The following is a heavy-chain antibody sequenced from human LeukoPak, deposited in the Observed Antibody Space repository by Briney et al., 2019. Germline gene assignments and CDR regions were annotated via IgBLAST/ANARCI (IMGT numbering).Heavy chain of an antibody. CDR3: AKGSVKDYYYYGMDV. J-gene: IGHJ6*04. CDR1: GFTFSSYG. CDR2: ISYDGSNK. V-gene: IGHV3-30*18. Sequence: PGRSLRLSCAASGFTFSSYGMHWVRQAPGKGLEWVAVISYDGSNKYYADSVKGRFTISRDNSKNTLYLQMNSLRAEDTAVYYCAKGSVKDYYYYGMDVWGKGTTVTVSS. D-gene: IGHD4-11*01.